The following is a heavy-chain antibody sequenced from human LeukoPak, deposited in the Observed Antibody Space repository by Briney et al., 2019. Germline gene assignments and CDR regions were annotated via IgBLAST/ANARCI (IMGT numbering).Heavy chain of an antibody. CDR3: ARVKDPYDAFDI. Sequence: SETLSITCTVSGGSISSYYWSWIRQPPGKGLEWIGYIYYSGSTNYNPSLKSRVTISVDTSKNQFSLKLSSVTAADTAVYYCARVKDPYDAFDIWGQGTMVTVSS. CDR2: IYYSGST. J-gene: IGHJ3*02. CDR1: GGSISSYY. V-gene: IGHV4-59*01.